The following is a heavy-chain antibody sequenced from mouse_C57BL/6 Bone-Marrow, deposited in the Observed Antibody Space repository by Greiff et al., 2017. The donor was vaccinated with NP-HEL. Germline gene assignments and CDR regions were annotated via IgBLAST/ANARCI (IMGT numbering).Heavy chain of an antibody. CDR1: GYTFTDYY. V-gene: IGHV1-19*01. Sequence: EVQLQQSGPVLVKPGASVKMSCKASGYTFTDYYMNWVKQSHGKSLEWIGVINPYNGGPSYNQKFKGKATLTVDKSSSTAYMELNSLTSEDSAVYYCARGGQLRFYYAMDYWGQGTSVTVSS. J-gene: IGHJ4*01. D-gene: IGHD3-2*02. CDR2: INPYNGGP. CDR3: ARGGQLRFYYAMDY.